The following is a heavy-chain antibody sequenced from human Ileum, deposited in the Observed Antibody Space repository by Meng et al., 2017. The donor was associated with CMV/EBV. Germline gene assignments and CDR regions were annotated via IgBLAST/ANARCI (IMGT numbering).Heavy chain of an antibody. CDR3: ARVWGIAVRPLDY. V-gene: IGHV4-30-4*01. CDR1: GDSISSGHYY. Sequence: HVQREDSGPGLGKPSPTLSLTCTVSGDSISSGHYYWSWFRQTPGKGLEWIGHIHDSGSTYYNPSLQSRVTISVDTSKNQFSLKLSSVTAADTAVYYCARVWGIAVRPLDYWGQGTLVTVSS. D-gene: IGHD6-6*01. J-gene: IGHJ4*02. CDR2: IHDSGST.